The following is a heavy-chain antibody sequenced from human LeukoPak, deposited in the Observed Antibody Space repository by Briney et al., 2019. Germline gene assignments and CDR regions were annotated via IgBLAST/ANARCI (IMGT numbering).Heavy chain of an antibody. CDR2: IYGVGST. J-gene: IGHJ4*02. Sequence: GGSLRLSCAASGFPVSNSYMIWVRQAPGKGLEWVSIIYGVGSTYYADSVKGRFTISRDNSKNTLYLQMNSLRVEDTAVYYCGRPLYGDEIDYWGQGTLVTVYS. CDR3: GRPLYGDEIDY. V-gene: IGHV3-66*02. CDR1: GFPVSNSY. D-gene: IGHD4-17*01.